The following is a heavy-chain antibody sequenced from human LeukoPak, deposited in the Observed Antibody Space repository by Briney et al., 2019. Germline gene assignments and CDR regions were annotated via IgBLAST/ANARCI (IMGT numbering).Heavy chain of an antibody. CDR2: IIAILDTA. Sequence: SVKVSCKASGGSFSDYSISWVRQAPGQGLEWMGRIIAILDTAHYAQKFQGRFTITADKSTTTVYMELSSLRSDDTAVYYCVRSGYDYDWFDPWGQGTLLTVSS. CDR3: VRSGYDYDWFDP. D-gene: IGHD5-12*01. V-gene: IGHV1-69*08. CDR1: GGSFSDYS. J-gene: IGHJ5*02.